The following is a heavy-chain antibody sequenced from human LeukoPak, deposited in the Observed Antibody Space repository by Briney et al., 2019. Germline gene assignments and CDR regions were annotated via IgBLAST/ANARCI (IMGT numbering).Heavy chain of an antibody. V-gene: IGHV3-48*01. CDR2: ISGNSGAK. Sequence: PGGSLRLSCAASGFIFSSYSMNWVRQAPGKGLEWLSYISGNSGAKYYADSVKGRFTISRDNAKNSLYLQMNSLRAEDTALYYCARDPADRSDPIDYWGQGTRVTASS. J-gene: IGHJ4*02. CDR3: ARDPADRSDPIDY. D-gene: IGHD3-22*01. CDR1: GFIFSSYS.